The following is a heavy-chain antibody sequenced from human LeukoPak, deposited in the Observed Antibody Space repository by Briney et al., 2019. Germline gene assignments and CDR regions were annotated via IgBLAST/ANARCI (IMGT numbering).Heavy chain of an antibody. CDR1: GYTFTGYY. V-gene: IGHV1-2*02. J-gene: IGHJ4*02. Sequence: ASVKVSCKASGYTFTGYYIHWVRQAPGQGLEWMEWINPSIGGTNYAQKFQGRVTMTRDTSISTAYMELSRLRSDDTAVYFCARVGEYGSGSYLVYWGQGTLVTVSS. CDR3: ARVGEYGSGSYLVY. D-gene: IGHD3-10*01. CDR2: INPSIGGT.